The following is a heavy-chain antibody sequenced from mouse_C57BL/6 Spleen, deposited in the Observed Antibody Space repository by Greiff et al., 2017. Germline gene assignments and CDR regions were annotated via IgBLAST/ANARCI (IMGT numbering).Heavy chain of an antibody. CDR2: ISCGSSTI. CDR1: GFTFSDYG. Sequence: DVKLVESGGGLVKPGGSLKLSCAASGFTFSDYGMHWVRQAPGKGLEWVAYISCGSSTIYYADTVKGRFPISSDNAKNTLFQQMTSLRSENTAMYYGARRILGYFDYWGQGTTLTVSS. D-gene: IGHD4-1*01. J-gene: IGHJ2*01. V-gene: IGHV5-17*01. CDR3: ARRILGYFDY.